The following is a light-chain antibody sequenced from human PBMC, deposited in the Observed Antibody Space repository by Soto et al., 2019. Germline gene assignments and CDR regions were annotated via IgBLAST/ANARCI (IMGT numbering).Light chain of an antibody. Sequence: QSALTQPASVSGSPGQSITISCTGTSSDVDNYDYVSWYQQHPGKAPKLMIYEVSNRPSGVSNRFSGSKSGNTASLTISGLQAEDEADYYCTSYTSNSTVVFGGGTKLTVL. J-gene: IGLJ2*01. V-gene: IGLV2-14*01. CDR1: SSDVDNYDY. CDR3: TSYTSNSTVV. CDR2: EVS.